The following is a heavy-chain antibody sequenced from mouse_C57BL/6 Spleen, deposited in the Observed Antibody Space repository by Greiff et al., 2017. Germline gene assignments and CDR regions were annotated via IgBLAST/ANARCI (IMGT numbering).Heavy chain of an antibody. CDR1: GYTFTSYW. CDR3: TGTITTVVAGFDY. Sequence: EVQLQQSGTVLARPGASVKMSCKTSGYTFTSYWMHWVKQRPGQGLAWIGAIYPGYSDTSYNQKFKGKAKLTAVTSASTAYMELSSLTNEDSAVYYCTGTITTVVAGFDYWGQGTTLTVSS. V-gene: IGHV1-5*01. CDR2: IYPGYSDT. J-gene: IGHJ2*01. D-gene: IGHD1-1*01.